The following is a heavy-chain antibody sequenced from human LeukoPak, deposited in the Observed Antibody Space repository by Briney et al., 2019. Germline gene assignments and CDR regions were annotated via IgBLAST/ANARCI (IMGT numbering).Heavy chain of an antibody. D-gene: IGHD3-22*01. Sequence: SETLSLTCTVSGGSINADNFWSWIRQPPGKGLEWIGYIHYSGSTYYNPSLKSRVTISVDKSKNQFSLKLSSVTAADTAVYYCARCFSSGYYSPFDNWGPGTLVTVSS. V-gene: IGHV4-30-4*08. J-gene: IGHJ4*02. CDR1: GGSINADNF. CDR3: ARCFSSGYYSPFDN. CDR2: IHYSGST.